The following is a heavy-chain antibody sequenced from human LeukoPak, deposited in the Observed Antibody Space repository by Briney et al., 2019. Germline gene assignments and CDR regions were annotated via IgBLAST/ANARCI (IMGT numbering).Heavy chain of an antibody. CDR1: GVSISSYY. V-gene: IGHV4-4*07. J-gene: IGHJ4*02. CDR2: IYTSGST. CDR3: ARDLGSGSYQELDY. Sequence: PSETLSLTCTVSGVSISSYYWSWIRQPAGKGLEWIGRIYTSGSTNYYPSLKSRVTISVDKSKSQVSLKLSSVTAADTAVYHCARDLGSGSYQELDYWGQGTLVTVSS. D-gene: IGHD3-10*01.